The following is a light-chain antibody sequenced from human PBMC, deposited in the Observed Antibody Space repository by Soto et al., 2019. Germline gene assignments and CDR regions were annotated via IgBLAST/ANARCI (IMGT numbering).Light chain of an antibody. Sequence: EIRFTQPPATLSFSPGQRSTLSCMASPSVTNYLAWYQQKPGQAPRLVIYGAFNRATGIPARFSGSGSGTDFTLTISSLEPEDFAVYYCQQRKIWPPVTFGQGTRLEIK. J-gene: IGKJ5*01. CDR1: PSVTNY. CDR3: QQRKIWPPVT. CDR2: GAF. V-gene: IGKV3-11*01.